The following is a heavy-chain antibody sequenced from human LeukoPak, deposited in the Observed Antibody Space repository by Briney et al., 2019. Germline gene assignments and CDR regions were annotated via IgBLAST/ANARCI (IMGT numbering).Heavy chain of an antibody. CDR2: IYHSGRT. Sequence: SETLSPTCTVSGYSISSGYYWGRIRQPPGKELEWIGRIYHSGRTYYNPSLKSRVTISVDTSKNQFSLKLNSVTAADTAVYYCARAREPLEYTYYFDYWGQGTQVTASS. J-gene: IGHJ4*02. V-gene: IGHV4-38-2*02. D-gene: IGHD6-6*01. CDR1: GYSISSGYY. CDR3: ARAREPLEYTYYFDY.